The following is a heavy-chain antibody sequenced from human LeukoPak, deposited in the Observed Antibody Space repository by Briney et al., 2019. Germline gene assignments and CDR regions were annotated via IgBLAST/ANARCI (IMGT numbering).Heavy chain of an antibody. CDR1: GFTFSSYE. CDR3: ARDYYDSSGYPRDSDY. D-gene: IGHD3-22*01. V-gene: IGHV3-48*03. Sequence: GGSLRLSCAASGFTFSSYEMNWVRQAPGKGLEWVSYISSSGSTIYYADSVKGRFTISRDNAKNSLYLQMNSLRAEDTAVYYCARDYYDSSGYPRDSDYWGQGTLVTVSS. CDR2: ISSSGSTI. J-gene: IGHJ4*02.